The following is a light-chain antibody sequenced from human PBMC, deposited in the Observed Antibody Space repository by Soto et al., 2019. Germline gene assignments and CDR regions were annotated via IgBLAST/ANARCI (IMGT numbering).Light chain of an antibody. CDR1: QNVANY. J-gene: IGKJ4*01. CDR2: DAS. Sequence: EIVLTQSPATLSLSPGERATLSCRASQNVANYLDWYQQKPGQAPRLLVYDASNRATGIPTRFSGSGSGTDFTLTISNLEPEDFAVYYCQQHISWPLTDGGGTKVDIK. V-gene: IGKV3-11*01. CDR3: QQHISWPLT.